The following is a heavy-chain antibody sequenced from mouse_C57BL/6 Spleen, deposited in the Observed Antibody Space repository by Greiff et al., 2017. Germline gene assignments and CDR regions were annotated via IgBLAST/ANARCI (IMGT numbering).Heavy chain of an antibody. Sequence: DVKLVESGGGLVKPGGSLKLSCAASGFTFSDYGMHWVRQAPEKGLEWVAYISSGSSTIYYADTVKGRFTISRDNAKNTLFLQMTSLRSEDTAMYYCARKFTTVVATDAMDYWGQGTSVTVSS. D-gene: IGHD1-1*01. CDR3: ARKFTTVVATDAMDY. CDR1: GFTFSDYG. CDR2: ISSGSSTI. J-gene: IGHJ4*01. V-gene: IGHV5-17*01.